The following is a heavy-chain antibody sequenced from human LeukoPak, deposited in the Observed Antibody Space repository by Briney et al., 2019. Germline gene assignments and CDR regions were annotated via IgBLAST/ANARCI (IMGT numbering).Heavy chain of an antibody. CDR1: GFSFTYAW. Sequence: GGSLRLSCVASGFSFTYAWMSWVRQAPGKGLEWVGRIRNKANSYTTEYAASVKGRSTISRDDSKNSLYLQMNSPKCEDAAVYYCAREWDSGSYYLGYFDYWGQGTLVTVSS. V-gene: IGHV3-72*01. CDR2: IRNKANSYTT. D-gene: IGHD1-26*01. CDR3: AREWDSGSYYLGYFDY. J-gene: IGHJ4*02.